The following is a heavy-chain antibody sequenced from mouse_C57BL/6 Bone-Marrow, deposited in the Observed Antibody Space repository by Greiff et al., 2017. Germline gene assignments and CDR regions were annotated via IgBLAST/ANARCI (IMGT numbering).Heavy chain of an antibody. CDR3: VRQGGYYPYFDY. J-gene: IGHJ2*01. Sequence: EVQGVESGGGLVQPKGSLKLSCAASGFSFNTYAMNWVRQAPGKGLEWVARIRSKSNNYATYYADSVKDRFTISRDDSESMLYLQMNNLTTEDTAMYYGVRQGGYYPYFDYWGQGTTLTVSS. V-gene: IGHV10-1*01. CDR1: GFSFNTYA. CDR2: IRSKSNNYAT. D-gene: IGHD2-3*01.